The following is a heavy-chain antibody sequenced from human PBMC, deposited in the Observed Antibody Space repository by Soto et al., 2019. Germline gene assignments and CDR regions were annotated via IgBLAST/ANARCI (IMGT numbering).Heavy chain of an antibody. CDR3: ARSGGLDRDFNY. Sequence: SVKVSCKASRGTFSSDSFSWVRQAPGQGLEWMGGVIPMFDTPIYAQKFQDRVTITADESTSTAYMQLSSLRSGDTAVYYCARSGGLDRDFNYWGQGSLVTVSS. D-gene: IGHD2-15*01. J-gene: IGHJ4*02. V-gene: IGHV1-69*13. CDR1: RGTFSSDS. CDR2: VIPMFDTP.